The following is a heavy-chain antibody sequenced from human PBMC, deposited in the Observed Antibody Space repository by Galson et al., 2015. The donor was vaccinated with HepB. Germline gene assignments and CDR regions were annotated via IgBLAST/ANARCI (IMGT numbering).Heavy chain of an antibody. CDR1: GFTFSSYA. J-gene: IGHJ3*02. Sequence: SLRLSCAASGFTFSSYAMSWVRQAPGKGLEWVSTFGGSGGSTYYADSVKGRFTISRDNAKNSLYLQMKSLRAEDTAVYYCARDPRGSYNDAFDIWGQGTMVTVSS. CDR2: FGGSGGST. CDR3: ARDPRGSYNDAFDI. D-gene: IGHD1-26*01. V-gene: IGHV3-23*01.